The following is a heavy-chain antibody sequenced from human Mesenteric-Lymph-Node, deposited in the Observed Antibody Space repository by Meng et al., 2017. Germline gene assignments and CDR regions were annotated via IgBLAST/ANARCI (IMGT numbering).Heavy chain of an antibody. D-gene: IGHD2/OR15-2a*01. CDR2: FADNNST. CDR1: AFPFVSPA. Sequence: VEPGGGVVQPGGSLVFSCAASAFPFVSPATSWVRQWTGKGMEWNSTFADNNSTYDAVSVNGRFTISRDNTKLTRFLQMNSPGDEDTAVYYRAKLSSLWGQGTLVTVSS. J-gene: IGHJ4*02. CDR3: AKLSSL. V-gene: IGHV3-23*04.